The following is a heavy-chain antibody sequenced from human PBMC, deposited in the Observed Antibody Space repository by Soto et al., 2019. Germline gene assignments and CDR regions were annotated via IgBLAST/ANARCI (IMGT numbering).Heavy chain of an antibody. D-gene: IGHD3-22*01. Sequence: PSETLSLTCTVSGGSISSYYWSWIRQPPGKGLEWIGYIYYSGSTNYNPSLKSRVTISVDTSKNQFSLKLSSVTAADTAVYYCASAYYYDSSGTFDYWGQGTLVTVSS. CDR1: GGSISSYY. V-gene: IGHV4-59*01. CDR2: IYYSGST. CDR3: ASAYYYDSSGTFDY. J-gene: IGHJ4*02.